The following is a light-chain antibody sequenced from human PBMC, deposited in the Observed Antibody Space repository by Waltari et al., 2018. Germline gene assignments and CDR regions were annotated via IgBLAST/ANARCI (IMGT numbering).Light chain of an antibody. CDR3: QQYYTTPRT. V-gene: IGKV4-1*01. CDR2: WAS. Sequence: DIVMTQSPDSLTVSLGERATINCKSSQSVLYSSDNKNYLTWYQQKQDRLLKLFISWASTRESGFPVRFSGSGSGTDFTLTISSLQAEDVAVYYCQQYYTTPRTFGQGTKVEIK. J-gene: IGKJ1*01. CDR1: QSVLYSSDNKNY.